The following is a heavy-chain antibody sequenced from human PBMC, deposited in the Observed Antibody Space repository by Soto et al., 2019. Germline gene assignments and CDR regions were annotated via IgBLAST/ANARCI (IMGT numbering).Heavy chain of an antibody. V-gene: IGHV3-23*01. D-gene: IGHD2-15*01. Sequence: GGSLRLSCAASGFTFSSYAMSWVRQAPGKGLEWGSASSGRGGSTYYADSVKGRFTISRDNSKNTLYLQMNSLRAEDTAVYYCAKDRPGLRDIVVVVAAGFDYWGQGT. CDR3: AKDRPGLRDIVVVVAAGFDY. CDR1: GFTFSSYA. CDR2: SSGRGGST. J-gene: IGHJ4*02.